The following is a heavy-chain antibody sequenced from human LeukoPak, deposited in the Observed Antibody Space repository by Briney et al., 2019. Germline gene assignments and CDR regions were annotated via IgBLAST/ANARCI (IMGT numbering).Heavy chain of an antibody. CDR2: IYYSGST. CDR3: ARVGLDDSSGDA. V-gene: IGHV4-39*01. D-gene: IGHD3-22*01. CDR1: SGSISSSSYY. Sequence: SETLSLTCTASSGSISSSSYYWGWIRQPPGKGLEWIGSIYYSGSTYYNPSLESRVTISVDTSKNQFSLKLSSVTAADTAVYYCARVGLDDSSGDAWGQGTLVTVSS. J-gene: IGHJ5*02.